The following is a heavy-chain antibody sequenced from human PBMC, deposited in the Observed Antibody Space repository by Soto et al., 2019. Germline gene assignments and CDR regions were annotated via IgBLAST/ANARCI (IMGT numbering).Heavy chain of an antibody. J-gene: IGHJ4*02. Sequence: GASVKVSCKASGYSFTAYFMHWVRQAPGQGLEWMGIVHPSGGNTNYAQKFQGRVTMTWVTSTTTVYMELSSLRSDDTAVYYCARAPYSSSSFFFDYWGQGTPVTVSS. CDR3: ARAPYSSSSFFFDY. CDR1: GYSFTAYF. V-gene: IGHV1-46*01. CDR2: VHPSGGNT. D-gene: IGHD6-6*01.